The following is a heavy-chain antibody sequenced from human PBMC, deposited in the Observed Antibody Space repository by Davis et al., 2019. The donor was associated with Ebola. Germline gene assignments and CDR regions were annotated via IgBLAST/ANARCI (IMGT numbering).Heavy chain of an antibody. CDR2: IRDKGNSYAT. Sequence: GEFLKISCAASGFTFSASPIHWVRQASGKGLEWVGRIRDKGNSYATAYAASVKGRFTISRDDSKNTAYVQMDSLQTEDTAVYFCTNQKLGSGSFDYWGQGTMVTV. J-gene: IGHJ4*02. V-gene: IGHV3-73*01. CDR1: GFTFSASP. D-gene: IGHD7-27*01. CDR3: TNQKLGSGSFDY.